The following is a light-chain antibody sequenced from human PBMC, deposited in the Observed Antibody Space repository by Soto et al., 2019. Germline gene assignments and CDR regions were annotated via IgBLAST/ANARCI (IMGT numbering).Light chain of an antibody. CDR1: QNIRTL. CDR2: GAS. Sequence: DIPLTQFPASLSASVGDRVTITCRASQNIRTLLNWYQQKTGKAPKLLIYGASNLKSGVPSRFSAAGSGTEFALTITNLQPEDFATYYCQQSYNRPRTFGPGAKLEI. CDR3: QQSYNRPRT. V-gene: IGKV1-39*01. J-gene: IGKJ1*01.